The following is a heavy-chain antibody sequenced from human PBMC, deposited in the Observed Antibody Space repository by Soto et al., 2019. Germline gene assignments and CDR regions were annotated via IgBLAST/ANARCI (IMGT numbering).Heavy chain of an antibody. CDR2: IKSKTDGGTT. CDR3: TTHSSGYEPNYYYYYGMDV. D-gene: IGHD5-12*01. V-gene: IGHV3-15*07. Sequence: PGGSLRLSCAASGFTFSNAWMNWVRQAPGKGLEWVGRIKSKTDGGTTDYAAPVKGRFTISRDDSKNTLYLQMNSLKTEDTAVYYCTTHSSGYEPNYYYYYGMDVWGQGTTVTVSS. J-gene: IGHJ6*02. CDR1: GFTFSNAW.